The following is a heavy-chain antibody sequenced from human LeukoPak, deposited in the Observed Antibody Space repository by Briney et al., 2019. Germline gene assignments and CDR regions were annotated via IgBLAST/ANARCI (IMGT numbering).Heavy chain of an antibody. Sequence: PGGSLRLSCAASGFTFSSYSMNWVRQAPGKGLEWVSSISSSSSYIYYADSVKGRFTISRDNAKNSLYLQMNSLRAEDTAVYYCASGPTGSSWYFSFDPWGQGTLVTVSS. CDR1: GFTFSSYS. V-gene: IGHV3-21*01. CDR3: ASGPTGSSWYFSFDP. D-gene: IGHD6-13*01. J-gene: IGHJ5*02. CDR2: ISSSSSYI.